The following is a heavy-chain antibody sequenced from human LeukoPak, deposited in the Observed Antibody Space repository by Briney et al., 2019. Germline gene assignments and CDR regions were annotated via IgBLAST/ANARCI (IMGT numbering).Heavy chain of an antibody. D-gene: IGHD1-1*01. CDR3: ARDPLSTNDFDI. Sequence: PSETVSLTCSVSGVSLNNSYWLWLRPSPGREREWIGYINYSGSTNYNHSLKSRVTISVDTSKNQFSLKLSSVTAADTAVYFCARDPLSTNDFDIWGQGTMVTVSS. V-gene: IGHV4-59*01. CDR2: INYSGST. CDR1: GVSLNNSY. J-gene: IGHJ3*02.